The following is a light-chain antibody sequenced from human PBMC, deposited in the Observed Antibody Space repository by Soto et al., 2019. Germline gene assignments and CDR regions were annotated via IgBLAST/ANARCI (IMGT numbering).Light chain of an antibody. CDR2: GAS. Sequence: EIVLTQSPGTLSLSPGERATLSCRASQNVDTNYLAWCQSQPGHAHMIIIFGASGRATGIPDRFSGSGSGTDFTITMSSLETEDFALYYCQRDGSLSWTVGRGTMVEIK. CDR1: QNVDTNY. CDR3: QRDGSLSWT. V-gene: IGKV3-20*01. J-gene: IGKJ1*01.